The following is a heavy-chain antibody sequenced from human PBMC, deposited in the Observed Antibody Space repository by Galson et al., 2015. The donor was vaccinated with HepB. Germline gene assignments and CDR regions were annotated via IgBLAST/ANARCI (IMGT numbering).Heavy chain of an antibody. D-gene: IGHD3-10*01. CDR1: GYTFTSFG. J-gene: IGHJ1*01. CDR2: TRPDNGGT. V-gene: IGHV1-18*04. CDR3: ARGPYFGELTRILVLQH. Sequence: SVKVSCKASGYTFTSFGISWVRQAPGQGLEWVGWTRPDNGGTNYAQNLQDRVTMSTDTSTSTAYMELRSLRYDDTAVYYCARGPYFGELTRILVLQHWGQGSLVTVSS.